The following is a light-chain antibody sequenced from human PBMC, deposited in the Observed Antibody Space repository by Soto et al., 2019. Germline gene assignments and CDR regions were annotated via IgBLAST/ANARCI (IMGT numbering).Light chain of an antibody. Sequence: DIVMTQPPDSLAVSMAESAAINLKSSQICLYSPNSKNYLAWYQQKAGQHPKLLSDWASTRESGVHDRLSGSGSWTDCTLTSSSLQAEEGAVYYCQQHYRTPLAFGQGTRLEIK. J-gene: IGKJ5*01. CDR1: QICLYSPNSKNY. CDR2: WAS. CDR3: QQHYRTPLA. V-gene: IGKV4-1*01.